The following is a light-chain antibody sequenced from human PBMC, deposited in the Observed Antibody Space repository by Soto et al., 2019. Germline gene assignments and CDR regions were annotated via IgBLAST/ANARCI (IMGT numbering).Light chain of an antibody. CDR2: EVS. V-gene: IGLV2-14*01. CDR3: SSYTTSSTRI. J-gene: IGLJ2*01. Sequence: QSALTQPASESGSPGQSITISCTGTSSDVGGYNYVSWYQHHPGKAPKLMIYEVSNRPSGVSNRFSGSKSGNTASLTISGLQTEDEADYYCSSYTTSSTRIFGGGTKLTVL. CDR1: SSDVGGYNY.